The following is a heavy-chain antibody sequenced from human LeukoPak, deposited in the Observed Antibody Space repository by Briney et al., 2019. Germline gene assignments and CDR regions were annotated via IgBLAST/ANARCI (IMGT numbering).Heavy chain of an antibody. CDR2: MYISGST. D-gene: IGHD3-3*01. CDR1: GGSINSGDYY. J-gene: IGHJ4*02. V-gene: IGHV4-61*02. Sequence: TSQTLSLTCTVSGGSINSGDYYWSWIRQPAGKGLEWIGRMYISGSTNYNPSLESRVTISVDTSKNQFSLKLSSVTAADTAVYYCARDAKDLWSGHFELWGQGTLVTVS. CDR3: ARDAKDLWSGHFEL.